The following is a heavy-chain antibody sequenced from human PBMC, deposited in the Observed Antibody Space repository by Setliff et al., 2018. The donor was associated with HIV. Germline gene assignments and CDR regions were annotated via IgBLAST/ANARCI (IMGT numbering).Heavy chain of an antibody. J-gene: IGHJ4*02. CDR2: ITWNGHTT. D-gene: IGHD2-2*01. CDR3: ARRAYCSSTTCFDN. Sequence: GGSLRLSCAASGFTFDDYVMSWVRQVPGKGLEWVSGITWNGHTTDYADSVKGRFTISRDNRNKFLYLQMNSLSAEDTALYYCARRAYCSSTTCFDNWGQGTLVTVSS. CDR1: GFTFDDYV. V-gene: IGHV3-20*04.